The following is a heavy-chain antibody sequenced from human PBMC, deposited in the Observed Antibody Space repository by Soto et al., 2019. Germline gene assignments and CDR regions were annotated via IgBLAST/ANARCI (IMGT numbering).Heavy chain of an antibody. CDR1: GFTVSSYA. V-gene: IGHV3-23*01. CDR2: ISGSGGST. Sequence: GGSLRLSCASSGFTVSSYAMSWVRQAPGKGLEWVSAISGSGGSTYYADSVKGRFTISRDNSKNTLYLQMNSLRAEDTAVYYCAKVSSVNLIDYWGQGTLVTVSS. J-gene: IGHJ4*02. CDR3: AKVSSVNLIDY.